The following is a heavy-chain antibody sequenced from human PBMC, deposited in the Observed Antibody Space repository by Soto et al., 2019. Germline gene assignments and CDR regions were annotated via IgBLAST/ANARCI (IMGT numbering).Heavy chain of an antibody. D-gene: IGHD6-13*01. V-gene: IGHV1-69*06. CDR3: ARGGYSSTWSNLLDRSGLDV. CDR2: IVPLFRTT. J-gene: IGHJ6*02. CDR1: GGTFSSYA. Sequence: QVQLVQSGAEAKKPGSSVKVSCKTSGGTFSSYAISWVRQAPGHGLEWMGGIVPLFRTTNYAQKFQARVTIPPATSTYTVSMELSGLRSGDTAVYYCARGGYSSTWSNLLDRSGLDVWGQGTTVTVSS.